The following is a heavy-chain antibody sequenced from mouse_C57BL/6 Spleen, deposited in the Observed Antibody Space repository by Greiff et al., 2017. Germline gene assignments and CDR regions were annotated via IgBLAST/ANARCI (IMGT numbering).Heavy chain of an antibody. CDR3: TRGAQATTY. D-gene: IGHD3-2*02. CDR1: GYTFTDYE. CDR2: IDPETGGT. J-gene: IGHJ3*01. Sequence: ESGAELVRPGASVTLSCKASGYTFTDYELHWVKQTPVHGLEWIGAIDPETGGTAYNQKFKGKAILTADKSSSTAYMELRSLTSEDSAVYYCTRGAQATTYWGQGTLVTVSA. V-gene: IGHV1-15*01.